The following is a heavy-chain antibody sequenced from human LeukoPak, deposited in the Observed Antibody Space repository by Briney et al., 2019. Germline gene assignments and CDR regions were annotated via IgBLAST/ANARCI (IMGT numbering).Heavy chain of an antibody. D-gene: IGHD2-2*01. V-gene: IGHV1-2*02. CDR3: ASMPQGHYYYMDV. CDR1: GYTFTGYY. Sequence: ASVKVSCKASGYTFTGYYMHWVRQAPGQGLEWMGWINPNSGGTNYAQKFQGRVTMTRDTSISTAYMELGGLRSDDTAVYYCASMPQGHYYYMDVWGKGTTVTVSS. CDR2: INPNSGGT. J-gene: IGHJ6*03.